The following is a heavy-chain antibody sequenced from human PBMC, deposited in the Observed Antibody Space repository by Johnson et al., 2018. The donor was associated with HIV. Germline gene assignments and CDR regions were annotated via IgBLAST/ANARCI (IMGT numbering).Heavy chain of an antibody. CDR3: ASFWATGDFDI. CDR1: GFTFTNYW. V-gene: IGHV3-74*02. J-gene: IGHJ3*02. CDR2: INNDGSAT. D-gene: IGHD3-16*01. Sequence: VQLVESGGGFVQPGRSLRLSCAPSGFTFTNYWIYWVRQAPGKGLVFVSRINNDGSATTYADSVKGRFTISRDNAKSTLFLQMNSLRAEDTAVYYCASFWATGDFDIWGQGTMVTVSS.